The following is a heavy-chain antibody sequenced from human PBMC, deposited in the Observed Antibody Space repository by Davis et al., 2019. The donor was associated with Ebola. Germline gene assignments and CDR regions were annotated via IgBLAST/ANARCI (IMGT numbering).Heavy chain of an antibody. D-gene: IGHD5-12*01. J-gene: IGHJ4*02. V-gene: IGHV3-23*01. CDR2: ISGSGGST. CDR1: GFTFGDYA. CDR3: AKDPYGGYFQFDY. Sequence: GESLKISCTASGFTFGDYAMSWVRQAPGKGLEWVSAISGSGGSTYYADSVKGRFTISRDNSKNTLYLQMNSLRAEDTAVYYCAKDPYGGYFQFDYWGQGTLVTVSS.